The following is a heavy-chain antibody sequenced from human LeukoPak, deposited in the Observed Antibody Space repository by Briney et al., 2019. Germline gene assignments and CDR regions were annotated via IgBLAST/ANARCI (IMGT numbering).Heavy chain of an antibody. D-gene: IGHD3-22*01. J-gene: IGHJ6*03. Sequence: ASVKVSCKTSGYTFTDYYMHWVRQAPGQGLEWMGGIVPIFGTADYAQKFQGRVTITADESTSTAYMELSSLRSEDTAVYYCATGVLRYYYDSSGPYDYYYMDVWGKGTTVTISS. V-gene: IGHV1-69*13. CDR3: ATGVLRYYYDSSGPYDYYYMDV. CDR1: GYTFTDYY. CDR2: IVPIFGTA.